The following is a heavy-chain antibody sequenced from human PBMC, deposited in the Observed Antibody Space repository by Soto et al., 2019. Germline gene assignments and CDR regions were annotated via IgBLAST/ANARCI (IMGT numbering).Heavy chain of an antibody. V-gene: IGHV4-31*03. CDR3: ARQEYYYDSSGYSAFDS. Sequence: SETLSLTCTVSGGSISSGGYYWSWIRQHPGKGLEWIGYIYYSGSTYYNPSLKSRVTISVDTSKNQFSLKLSSVTAADTAVYYCARQEYYYDSSGYSAFDSWGQGTMVTVSS. D-gene: IGHD3-22*01. J-gene: IGHJ3*02. CDR2: IYYSGST. CDR1: GGSISSGGYY.